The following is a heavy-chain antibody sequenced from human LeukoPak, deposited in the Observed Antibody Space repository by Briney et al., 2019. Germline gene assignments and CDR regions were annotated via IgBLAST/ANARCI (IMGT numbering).Heavy chain of an antibody. CDR1: GDSVSSNSAA. V-gene: IGHV6-1*01. Sequence: SQTLSLTCAISGDSVSSNSAAWTWIRQSPSRGLEWLGRTYYRSKWYNDYAVSVKSRITINPDTSKNQFSLQLNSVTPEDTAVYYCASNSGWLHPLDYWGQGTLVTVSS. CDR3: ASNSGWLHPLDY. D-gene: IGHD6-19*01. CDR2: TYYRSKWYN. J-gene: IGHJ4*02.